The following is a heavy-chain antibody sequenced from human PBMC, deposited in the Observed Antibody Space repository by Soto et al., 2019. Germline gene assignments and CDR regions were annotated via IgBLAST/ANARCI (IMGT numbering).Heavy chain of an antibody. J-gene: IGHJ4*02. CDR1: GVSISSGAHF. CDR3: ARIPYGEYFFDL. Sequence: QVQLQESGPGLVKPSQTLSLTCSVSGVSISSGAHFWTWSRHHPGRGLEWIGYIRNSGSTSYNPSLRSRVAISLDTSKNQFSLRLEYVTAADTAVYYCARIPYGEYFFDLWGQGTLATVSS. V-gene: IGHV4-31*03. CDR2: IRNSGST. D-gene: IGHD4-17*01.